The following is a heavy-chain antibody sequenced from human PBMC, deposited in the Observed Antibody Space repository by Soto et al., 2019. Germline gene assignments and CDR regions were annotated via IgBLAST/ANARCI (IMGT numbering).Heavy chain of an antibody. Sequence: PSETLSLTCTVSGGSISSYYWSWIRQPPGKRLEWIGYIYYTGTTNYNPSLKSRVTISVDTSKNQFSLKLSSVTTADTAVYYCKKLPWADYGGIFDPWGQGTLVTVSS. J-gene: IGHJ5*02. V-gene: IGHV4-59*01. CDR2: IYYTGTT. D-gene: IGHD4-17*01. CDR3: KKLPWADYGGIFDP. CDR1: GGSISSYY.